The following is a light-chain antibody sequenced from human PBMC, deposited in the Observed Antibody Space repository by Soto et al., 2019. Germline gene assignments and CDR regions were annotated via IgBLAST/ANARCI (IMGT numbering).Light chain of an antibody. CDR1: SSDVGGYQY. J-gene: IGLJ3*02. CDR3: SSYTSSSRV. V-gene: IGLV2-14*01. CDR2: DVS. Sequence: QSALTQPASVSGSPGQSITISCTRTSSDVGGYQYVSWYQQHPGKAPKLMIYDVSYRPSGVSNRFSGSKSGNTASLTISGLQAEDEADYYCSSYTSSSRVFGGGTQLTVL.